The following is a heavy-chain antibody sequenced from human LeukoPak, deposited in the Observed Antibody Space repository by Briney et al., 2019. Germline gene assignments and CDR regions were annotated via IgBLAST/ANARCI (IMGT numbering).Heavy chain of an antibody. CDR1: GGSISSGSYY. Sequence: TLSLTCTVSGGSISSGSYYWNWIRQPAGKGLEWIGRIYTSGSTNYNPSLMSRVTISVDTSKNQFSLKLSSVTAADTAMYYCARLAHYSGSLVFDNWGQGTLVTVSS. CDR3: ARLAHYSGSLVFDN. D-gene: IGHD1-26*01. J-gene: IGHJ4*02. V-gene: IGHV4-61*02. CDR2: IYTSGST.